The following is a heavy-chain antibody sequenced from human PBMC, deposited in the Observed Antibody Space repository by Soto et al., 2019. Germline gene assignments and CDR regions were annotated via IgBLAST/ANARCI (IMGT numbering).Heavy chain of an antibody. V-gene: IGHV4-4*02. CDR1: GGSISSTKW. Sequence: QMQLQESGPGLVRPSGTLSLTCGVSGGSISSTKWWTWVRQPPGKGPGRIGEKYHSGSTYYNPSLTGRATISLDKSKHLFSLTLTSVTAAYTAVYYCASQDYSSWTDASFLVNGYFDLWGRGILVTVSS. CDR3: ASQDYSSWTDASFLVNGYFDL. D-gene: IGHD6-6*01. J-gene: IGHJ2*01. CDR2: KYHSGST.